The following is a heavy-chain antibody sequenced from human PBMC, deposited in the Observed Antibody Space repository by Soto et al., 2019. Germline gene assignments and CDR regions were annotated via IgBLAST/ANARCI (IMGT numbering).Heavy chain of an antibody. CDR2: ISSSSSYI. J-gene: IGHJ6*02. Sequence: GGSLRLSCAASGFTFSSYSMNWVRQAPGKGLEWVSSISSSSSYIYYADSVKGRFTISRDNAKNSLYLQMNSLRAEDTAVYYCARDLLSGSYYYYGMDVWGQGTTVTVSS. D-gene: IGHD1-26*01. CDR1: GFTFSSYS. V-gene: IGHV3-21*01. CDR3: ARDLLSGSYYYYGMDV.